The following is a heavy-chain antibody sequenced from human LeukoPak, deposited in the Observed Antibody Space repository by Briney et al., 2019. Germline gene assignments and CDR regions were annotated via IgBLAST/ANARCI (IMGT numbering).Heavy chain of an antibody. D-gene: IGHD3-10*01. CDR1: GFTFSSYS. V-gene: IGHV3-48*04. Sequence: GGSLRLSFAASGFTFSSYSMNWVRQAPGKGLEWVSYITPSSSTIYYADSVKGRFTISRDNAKNSLYLQMNSLRAEDTAVYYCARNHKDWGVFDFWGQGTPVTVSS. CDR3: ARNHKDWGVFDF. J-gene: IGHJ4*03. CDR2: ITPSSSTI.